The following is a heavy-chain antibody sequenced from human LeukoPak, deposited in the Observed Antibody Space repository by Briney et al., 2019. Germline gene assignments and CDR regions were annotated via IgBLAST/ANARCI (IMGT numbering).Heavy chain of an antibody. V-gene: IGHV3-53*01. D-gene: IGHD4-17*01. Sequence: GGSLRLSCAASGFTVSSNYMSWVRQAPGKGLEWVSVIYSGGSTYYADSVKGRFTISRDNSKNTLYLQMNSLRAEDTAVYYCAREYGDSPYYFDYWGQGTLVTVSS. CDR1: GFTVSSNY. CDR3: AREYGDSPYYFDY. J-gene: IGHJ4*02. CDR2: IYSGGST.